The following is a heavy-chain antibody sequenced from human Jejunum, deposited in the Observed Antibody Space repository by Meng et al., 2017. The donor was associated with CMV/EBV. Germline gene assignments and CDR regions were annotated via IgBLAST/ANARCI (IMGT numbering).Heavy chain of an antibody. Sequence: WVRQAPGKGLEWVANIKHDGSGKNYVDSVKGRFSVSRDNAKNSLYLQMNSLRVEDTAVYYCARGSYDFWSGYHNFWRGYLPYGMDVWGQGTTVTVSS. J-gene: IGHJ6*02. D-gene: IGHD3-3*01. CDR2: IKHDGSGK. V-gene: IGHV3-7*01. CDR3: ARGSYDFWSGYHNFWRGYLPYGMDV.